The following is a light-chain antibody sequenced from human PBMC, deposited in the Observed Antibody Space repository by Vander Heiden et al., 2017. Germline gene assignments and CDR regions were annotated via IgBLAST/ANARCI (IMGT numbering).Light chain of an antibody. J-gene: IGKJ2*01. CDR2: AAT. CDR1: QGISSW. CDR3: QQANSFPPEYT. V-gene: IGKV1D-12*01. Sequence: DIQMTHTPSPVSSSVGDRVTITCRASQGISSWLAWYQQKPGKAPKLLIYAATSLQSEVPSRFSGSGSGTDFTLTISSLQPEDFATYYCQQANSFPPEYTFGQGTKLEIK.